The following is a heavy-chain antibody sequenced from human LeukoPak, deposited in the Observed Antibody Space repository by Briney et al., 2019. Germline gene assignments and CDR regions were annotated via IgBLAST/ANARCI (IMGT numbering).Heavy chain of an antibody. CDR3: TSVAVAGGEGDGYYYYGMDV. CDR1: GFTFSTYA. V-gene: IGHV3-23*01. Sequence: GGSLRLSCAASGFTFSTYAMSWVRQAPGKGLEWVSSISGSGGSTYYADSVKGRFTISRDNSKNTLYLQMNSLRAEDTAVYYCTSVAVAGGEGDGYYYYGMDVWGQGTTVTVSS. D-gene: IGHD6-19*01. CDR2: ISGSGGST. J-gene: IGHJ6*02.